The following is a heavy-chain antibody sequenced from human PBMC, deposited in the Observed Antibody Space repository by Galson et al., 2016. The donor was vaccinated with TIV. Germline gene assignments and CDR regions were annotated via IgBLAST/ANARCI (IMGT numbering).Heavy chain of an antibody. Sequence: SVKVSCKASGGTFNIYAISWVRQAPGQGLEWMGGILPIFGAATYAQKFQGRVTITADESTNTAYMELSSLKSDDTAMYYCARPSSSCRGCSYYYYMDVWGEGTTVTVSS. CDR1: GGTFNIYA. D-gene: IGHD6-19*01. J-gene: IGHJ6*03. CDR2: ILPIFGAA. V-gene: IGHV1-69*13. CDR3: ARPSSSCRGCSYYYYMDV.